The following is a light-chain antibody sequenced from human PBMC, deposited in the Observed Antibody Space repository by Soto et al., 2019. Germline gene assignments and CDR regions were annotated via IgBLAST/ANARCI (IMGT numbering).Light chain of an antibody. V-gene: IGKV3-20*01. J-gene: IGKJ2*01. CDR1: QSVSRSY. CDR2: GAS. CDR3: QQYDTTPTT. Sequence: EIVLTQSPGTLSLSPGERATLSCRASQSVSRSYLAWYQQRPGQAPRLLIYGASSRATGIPDRFSGSGSGTDFTLTISRLEPEDFAVYYCQQYDTTPTTFGQGTKLEIK.